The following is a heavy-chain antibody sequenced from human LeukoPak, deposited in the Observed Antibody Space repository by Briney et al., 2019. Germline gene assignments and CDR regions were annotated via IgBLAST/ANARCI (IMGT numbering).Heavy chain of an antibody. V-gene: IGHV4-59*01. D-gene: IGHD3-22*01. CDR3: ARGTYDSSYFQH. J-gene: IGHJ1*01. CDR2: IYYSGST. CDR1: GGSISSYY. Sequence: PSETLSLTCAVSGGSISSYYWSWIRQPPGKGLEWIGYIYYSGSTNYNPSLKSRVTISVDPSNNQFSLKLSSVTAADTAVYYCARGTYDSSYFQHWGQGTLVTVSS.